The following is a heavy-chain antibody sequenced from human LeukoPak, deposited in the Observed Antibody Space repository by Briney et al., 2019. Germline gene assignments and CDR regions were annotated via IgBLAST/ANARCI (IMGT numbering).Heavy chain of an antibody. Sequence: KPSETLSLTCTVSGGSISSSTYYWGWIRQPPGKGLEWIGSIYYSGSTYYNPSLKSRVTISVDTSKNQFSLKLSSVTAADTAVYYCARHGGLKYSGYERRFDYWGQGTLVTVSS. J-gene: IGHJ4*02. CDR3: ARHGGLKYSGYERRFDY. D-gene: IGHD5-12*01. CDR1: GGSISSSTYY. CDR2: IYYSGST. V-gene: IGHV4-39*01.